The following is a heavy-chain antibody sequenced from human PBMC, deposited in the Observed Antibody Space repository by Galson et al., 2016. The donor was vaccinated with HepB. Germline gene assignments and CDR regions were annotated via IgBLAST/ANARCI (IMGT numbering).Heavy chain of an antibody. CDR3: AKESGSWNDGRFDS. V-gene: IGHV3-23*01. CDR1: GFTFSSYA. CDR2: ISGSGLST. D-gene: IGHD1-1*01. J-gene: IGHJ5*01. Sequence: SLRLSCATSGFTFSSYALNWVRQAPGKGLEWVSIISGSGLSTYYADSVKGRFTISRDKSKNTLYLQMNNLRVGDTAIYYCAKESGSWNDGRFDSWGQGTPVTVSS.